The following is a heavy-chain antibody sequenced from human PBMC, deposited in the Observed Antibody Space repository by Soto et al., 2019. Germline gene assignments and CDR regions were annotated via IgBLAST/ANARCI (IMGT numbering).Heavy chain of an antibody. CDR2: ISGSGGST. V-gene: IGHV3-23*01. J-gene: IGHJ4*02. Sequence: GGSLRLSCAASGFTFSSYAMSWVRQAPGKGLEWVSAISGSGGSTYYADSVKGRFTISRDNSKNTLYLQMNSLRAEDTAVYYCAHARSRASIWVIYDPSISEIDYLGLRTLVTIAS. CDR1: GFTFSSYA. D-gene: IGHD3-22*01. CDR3: AHARSRASIWVIYDPSISEIDY.